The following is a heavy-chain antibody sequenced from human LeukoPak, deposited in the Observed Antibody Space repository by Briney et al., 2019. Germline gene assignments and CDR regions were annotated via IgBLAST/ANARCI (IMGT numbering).Heavy chain of an antibody. CDR3: AGPSSWSGYYRGPFDY. J-gene: IGHJ4*02. V-gene: IGHV4-31*03. CDR1: GGSISSGGYY. D-gene: IGHD3-3*01. Sequence: SETLSLTCTVSGGSISSGGYYWSWIRQHPGKGLEWIGYIYYSGSTYYNPSLKSRVTISVDTSKNQFSLKLSSVTAADTAVYYCAGPSSWSGYYRGPFDYWGQGTLVTVSS. CDR2: IYYSGST.